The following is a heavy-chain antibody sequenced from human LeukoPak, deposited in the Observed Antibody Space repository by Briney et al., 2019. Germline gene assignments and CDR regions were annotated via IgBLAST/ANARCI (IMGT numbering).Heavy chain of an antibody. CDR3: ASVYLYGMDV. D-gene: IGHD2-8*01. CDR1: GYSLTTYY. J-gene: IGHJ6*02. CDR2: INPSGGGT. Sequence: GASVKVSCTPSGYSLTTYYMHWVRQAPGQGLEWMAIINPSGGGTKYAQKFQGRVTMTRDTPTHTVYMELSSLRTEDTAAYYCASVYLYGMDVWGQGTTVTVSS. V-gene: IGHV1-46*01.